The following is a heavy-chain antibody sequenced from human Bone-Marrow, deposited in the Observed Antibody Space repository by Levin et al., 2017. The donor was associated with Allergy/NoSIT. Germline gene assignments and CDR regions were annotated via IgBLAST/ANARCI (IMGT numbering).Heavy chain of an antibody. Sequence: PGGSLRLSCVVSGFTFRDYWMSWVRQAPGKGLEWVANIKDDGNEKYYLDSVEGRFSISRDNAKDSLYLQMNRLRAEDTAVYFCARDLINRWSPDVWGQGTLVTVS. V-gene: IGHV3-7*01. CDR2: IKDDGNEK. J-gene: IGHJ4*02. CDR3: ARDLINRWSPDV. D-gene: IGHD2-15*01. CDR1: GFTFRDYW.